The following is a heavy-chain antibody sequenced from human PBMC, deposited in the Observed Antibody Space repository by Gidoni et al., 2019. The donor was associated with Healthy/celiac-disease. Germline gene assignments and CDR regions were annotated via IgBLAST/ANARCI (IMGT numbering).Heavy chain of an antibody. Sequence: EVQLLESGGGLVQPGGSLRLSCAASGFTFSSYAMSWVRQAPGKGLEWVSAISGSGGSTYYADSVKGRFTISRDNSKNTLYLQMNSLRAEDTAVYYCANQQQLDEYFQHWGQGTLVTVSS. J-gene: IGHJ1*01. CDR3: ANQQQLDEYFQH. D-gene: IGHD6-13*01. CDR1: GFTFSSYA. CDR2: ISGSGGST. V-gene: IGHV3-23*01.